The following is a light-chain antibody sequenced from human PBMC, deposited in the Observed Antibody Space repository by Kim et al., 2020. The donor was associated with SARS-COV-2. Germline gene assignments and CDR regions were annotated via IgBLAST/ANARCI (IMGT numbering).Light chain of an antibody. V-gene: IGLV2-23*02. CDR2: EVS. CDR3: CSYAGSSTFV. CDR1: SSDVGSYNL. J-gene: IGLJ2*01. Sequence: QSALTQPASVSGSPGQSITISCTGTSSDVGSYNLVSWYKQHPGKAPKLMIYEVSKRPSGVSNRFSGSKSGNTASLTISGLQAEDEADYYCCSYAGSSTFVFGGGTQLTVL.